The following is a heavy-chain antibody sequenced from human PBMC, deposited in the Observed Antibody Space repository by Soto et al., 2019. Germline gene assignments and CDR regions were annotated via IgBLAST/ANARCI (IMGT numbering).Heavy chain of an antibody. V-gene: IGHV3-53*02. J-gene: IGHJ4*02. CDR2: IYSGGST. D-gene: IGHD3-22*01. CDR1: GFTVSSNY. Sequence: EVQLVETGGGLIQPGGSLRLSCAASGFTVSSNYMSWVRQAPGKGLEWVSVIYSGGSTYYADSVKGRFTISRDNSKNTLYLQMNSLRAEDTAVYYCARVHYYDSSGYYFSYFDYWGQGTLVTVSS. CDR3: ARVHYYDSSGYYFSYFDY.